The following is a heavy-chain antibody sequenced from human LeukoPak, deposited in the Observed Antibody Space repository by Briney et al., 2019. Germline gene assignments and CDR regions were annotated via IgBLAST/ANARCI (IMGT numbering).Heavy chain of an antibody. CDR2: INYSGRT. J-gene: IGHJ4*02. Sequence: SETLSLTCTISDDSISNNGYFWAWIRQPPGKGLELIGSINYSGRTYYNPSLKSRLTMSVDTAKRQFSLKLISVTAADTALYYCARDIDDVGALLDFWGQGTLVTVSS. CDR3: ARDIDDVGALLDF. D-gene: IGHD1-26*01. CDR1: DDSISNNGYF. V-gene: IGHV4-39*07.